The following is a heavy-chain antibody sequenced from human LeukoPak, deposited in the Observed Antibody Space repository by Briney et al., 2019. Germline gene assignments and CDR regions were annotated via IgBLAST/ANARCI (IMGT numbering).Heavy chain of an antibody. CDR2: IYYSGST. Sequence: SETLSLTCTVSGGSLSSGDYYWSWIRQPPGKGLEWIGYIYYSGSTYYNPSLKSRLTISVDTSKNQFSLKLSSVTAADTAVYYCARGRTTCDYWGQGTLVTVSS. D-gene: IGHD1-1*01. CDR1: GGSLSSGDYY. J-gene: IGHJ4*02. V-gene: IGHV4-30-4*01. CDR3: ARGRTTCDY.